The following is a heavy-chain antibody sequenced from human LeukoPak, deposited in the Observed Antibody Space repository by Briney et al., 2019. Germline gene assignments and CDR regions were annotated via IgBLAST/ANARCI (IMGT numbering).Heavy chain of an antibody. V-gene: IGHV4-59*08. CDR3: ARQDPYYDILTGYFGDAFDI. D-gene: IGHD3-9*01. Sequence: KPSETLSHTCTVSGGSISSYYWSWIRQPPGKGLEWIGYIYYSGSTNYNPSLKSRVTISVDTSKNQFSLKLSSVTAADTAVYYCARQDPYYDILTGYFGDAFDIWGQGTMVTVSS. J-gene: IGHJ3*02. CDR2: IYYSGST. CDR1: GGSISSYY.